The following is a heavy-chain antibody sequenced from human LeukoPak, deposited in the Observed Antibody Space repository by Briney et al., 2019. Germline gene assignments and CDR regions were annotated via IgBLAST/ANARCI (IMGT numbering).Heavy chain of an antibody. Sequence: GASVKVSCKASGGTFSSYAISWVRQAPGQGLEWMGGIIPIFGTANYAQKFQGRVTITADESTSTAYMELSSLRSEDTAVYYCARVSGDGYGSGSYYSPDLYYYYYMDVWGKGTTVTVSS. CDR2: IIPIFGTA. J-gene: IGHJ6*03. V-gene: IGHV1-69*13. CDR3: ARVSGDGYGSGSYYSPDLYYYYYMDV. D-gene: IGHD3-10*01. CDR1: GGTFSSYA.